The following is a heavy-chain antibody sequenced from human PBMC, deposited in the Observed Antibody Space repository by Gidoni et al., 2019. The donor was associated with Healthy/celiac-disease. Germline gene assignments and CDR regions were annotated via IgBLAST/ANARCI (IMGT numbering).Heavy chain of an antibody. CDR1: GFTFSSYA. D-gene: IGHD6-6*01. J-gene: IGHJ4*02. CDR3: AKDRFIDSPYSSSSSPFDY. V-gene: IGHV3-23*01. CDR2: ISGSGGST. Sequence: EVQLLESGGGLVQPGGSLRLSCAASGFTFSSYAMSWVRQAPGKGLEWVSAISGSGGSTYYADSVKGRFTISRDNSKNTLYLQMNSLRAEDTAVYYCAKDRFIDSPYSSSSSPFDYWGQGTLVTVSS.